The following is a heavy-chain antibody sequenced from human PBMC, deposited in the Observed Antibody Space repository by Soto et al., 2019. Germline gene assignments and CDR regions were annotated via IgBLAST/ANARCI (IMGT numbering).Heavy chain of an antibody. J-gene: IGHJ4*02. CDR1: GVTFSSYA. Sequence: PGGSLRLSCAASGVTFSSYAMSWVRQAPGKGLEWVSAISGSGGSTYYADSVKGRFTISRDNSKNTLYLQMNSLRAEDTAVYYCAKSSIVVVAAIDYWGQGTLVTVSS. V-gene: IGHV3-23*01. CDR2: ISGSGGST. D-gene: IGHD2-15*01. CDR3: AKSSIVVVAAIDY.